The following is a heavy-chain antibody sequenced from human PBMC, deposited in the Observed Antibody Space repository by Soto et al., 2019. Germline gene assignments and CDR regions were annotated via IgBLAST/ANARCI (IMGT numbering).Heavy chain of an antibody. CDR2: INQDGSEK. CDR3: ASRYLEQCFRSGCYAPYDY. CDR1: GFSFSSLW. D-gene: IGHD3-22*01. V-gene: IGHV3-7*05. Sequence: EVQLLESGGGLVQPGGSLRLSCAASGFSFSSLWMSWVSQVPGRGLEWVANINQDGSEKNYVDSVRGRFTTSRDNAKSSLHLQMSSLRAEDTAVYYCASRYLEQCFRSGCYAPYDYWGQGALVTVSS. J-gene: IGHJ4*02.